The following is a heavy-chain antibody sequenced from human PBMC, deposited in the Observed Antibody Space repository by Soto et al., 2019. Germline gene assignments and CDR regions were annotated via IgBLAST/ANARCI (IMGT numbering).Heavy chain of an antibody. Sequence: EVQLVESGGVVVQPGGSLRLSCAASGFTFDDYAMHWVRQAPGKGLEWVSLISWDGGSTYYADSVKGRFTISRDNSKNSLYLQMNSLRAEDTALYYCAKEFTYRPNYYYYGMDVWGQGTTVTVSS. CDR2: ISWDGGST. J-gene: IGHJ6*02. V-gene: IGHV3-43D*04. CDR3: AKEFTYRPNYYYYGMDV. CDR1: GFTFDDYA. D-gene: IGHD5-18*01.